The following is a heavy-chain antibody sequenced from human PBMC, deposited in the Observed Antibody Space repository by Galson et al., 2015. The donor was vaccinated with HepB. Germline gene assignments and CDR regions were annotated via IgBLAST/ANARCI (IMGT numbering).Heavy chain of an antibody. J-gene: IGHJ3*02. CDR1: GFPFTSYA. V-gene: IGHV3-23*01. Sequence: SLRLSCAASGFPFTSYALTWVRQAPGRGLEWVSVISDDGSTAHYADSVKGRFTISRDNPKNTVYLQMNSLRAEDTAVYYCAKVIADGGWPDDAFDTGGQGTRVTV. CDR3: AKVIADGGWPDDAFDT. CDR2: ISDDGSTA. D-gene: IGHD6-19*01.